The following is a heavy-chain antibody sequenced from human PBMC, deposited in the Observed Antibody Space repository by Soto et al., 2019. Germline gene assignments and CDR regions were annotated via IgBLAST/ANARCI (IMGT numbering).Heavy chain of an antibody. CDR3: EREGGDAFDI. CDR1: GFTFSSYW. J-gene: IGHJ3*02. Sequence: EVQLVESGGGLVQPGGSLRLSCAASGFTFSSYWMHWVRQAPGKGLVWVSRINSDGSSTSYADSVKGRFTISRDNAKNRLYRQRNSLGAEDTAVYYGEREGGDAFDIGGKGKMAPVSS. V-gene: IGHV3-74*01. D-gene: IGHD3-16*01. CDR2: INSDGSST.